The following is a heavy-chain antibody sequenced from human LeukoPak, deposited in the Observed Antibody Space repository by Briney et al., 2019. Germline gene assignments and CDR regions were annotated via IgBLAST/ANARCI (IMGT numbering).Heavy chain of an antibody. CDR1: GFTFSSYA. CDR3: ARETEAFDN. CDR2: ISCDGSSY. V-gene: IGHV3-30-3*01. Sequence: GGSLRLSCAASGFTFSSYAMHWVRQAPGKGLEWVAVISCDGSSYWYAGSVKGRFTISRDNSKNTLYLQMNSLRAEDTAVFYCARETEAFDNWGQGTLVTVSS. J-gene: IGHJ4*02.